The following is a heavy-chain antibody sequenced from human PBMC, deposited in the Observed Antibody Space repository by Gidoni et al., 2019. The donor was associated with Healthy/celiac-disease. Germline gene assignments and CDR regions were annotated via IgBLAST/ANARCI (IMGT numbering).Heavy chain of an antibody. Sequence: EVQLVKSGRGLLQPVGSLSPSCSASGVTFVIAWLCWVRQAPGKGLEWVGRIKSKTDGGTTDYAAPVKGRFTISRDDSKNTLYLQMNSLKTEDTAVYYCTTDPNIVVVVAATHDYWGQGTLVTVSS. CDR3: TTDPNIVVVVAATHDY. D-gene: IGHD2-15*01. CDR1: GVTFVIAW. CDR2: IKSKTDGGTT. V-gene: IGHV3-15*01. J-gene: IGHJ4*02.